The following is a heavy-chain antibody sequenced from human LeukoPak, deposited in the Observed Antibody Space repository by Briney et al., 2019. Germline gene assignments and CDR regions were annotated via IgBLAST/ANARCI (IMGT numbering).Heavy chain of an antibody. J-gene: IGHJ4*02. CDR3: AKSTNYYDSSGYYYGEIFDY. V-gene: IGHV3-23*01. CDR1: GFTFSSYG. CDR2: ISGSGGST. D-gene: IGHD3-22*01. Sequence: GGSLRLSCAASGFTFSSYGMSWVRQAPGKGLEWVSAISGSGGSTYYADYGKGRFTISRDNSKNTLYLQMNSLRAEDTAVYYCAKSTNYYDSSGYYYGEIFDYWGQGTLVTVSS.